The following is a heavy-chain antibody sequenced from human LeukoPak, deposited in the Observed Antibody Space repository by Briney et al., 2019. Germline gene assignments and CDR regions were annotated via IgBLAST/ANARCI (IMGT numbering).Heavy chain of an antibody. CDR1: GYTFTSYA. CDR3: ARETAFRSRYYFDY. CDR2: INAGNGNT. D-gene: IGHD5-18*01. Sequence: ASVKVSCKASGYTFTSYAMHWVRQAPGQRLEWMGWINAGNGNTKYSQEFQGRVTITRDTSASTAYMELSSLRSEDMAVYYCARETAFRSRYYFDYWGQGTLVTVSS. J-gene: IGHJ4*02. V-gene: IGHV1-3*03.